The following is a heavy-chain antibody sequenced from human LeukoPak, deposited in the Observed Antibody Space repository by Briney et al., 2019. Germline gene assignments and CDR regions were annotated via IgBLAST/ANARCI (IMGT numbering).Heavy chain of an antibody. CDR2: ISSSSSYI. J-gene: IGHJ4*02. V-gene: IGHV3-21*01. Sequence: PGGSLRLSCAASGSTFSNYNMNWIRQAPGKGLEWVSSISSSSSYIYYADLVKGRFTISRDNAKSSVYLQMNSLRAEDTAVYYCARPGGLAAAGASSDFEYWGQGTLVPVST. D-gene: IGHD6-13*01. CDR1: GSTFSNYN. CDR3: ARPGGLAAAGASSDFEY.